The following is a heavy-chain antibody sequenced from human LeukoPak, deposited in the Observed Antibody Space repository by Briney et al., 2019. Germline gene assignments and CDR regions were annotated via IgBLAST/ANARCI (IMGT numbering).Heavy chain of an antibody. V-gene: IGHV1-2*02. CDR3: ARTTLGYCSSTSCPPEPYYYGMDV. CDR2: INPNSGGT. J-gene: IGHJ6*02. D-gene: IGHD2-2*03. CDR1: GYTFTGYY. Sequence: GASVKLSCKASGYTFTGYYMHWGRQAPGQGLEWMGWINPNSGGTNYTQKFEGRVTMTRDTSISTAYMELSRLRSDDTAVYYCARTTLGYCSSTSCPPEPYYYGMDVWGQGTTVTVSS.